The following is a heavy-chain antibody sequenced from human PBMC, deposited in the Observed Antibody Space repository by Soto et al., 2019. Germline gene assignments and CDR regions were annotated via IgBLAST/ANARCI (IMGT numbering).Heavy chain of an antibody. D-gene: IGHD3-22*01. CDR3: AKKAYYYDSSGYPDY. J-gene: IGHJ4*02. V-gene: IGHV3-23*01. CDR2: ISGSGGST. CDR1: GFTFSSYA. Sequence: PGGSLRLSCAASGFTFSSYAMSWVRQAPGKGLEWVSAISGSGGSTYYADSVKGRFTISRDNSKNTLYLQMNSRRAEDTTVYYWAKKAYYYDSSGYPDYWGQGTLVTVSS.